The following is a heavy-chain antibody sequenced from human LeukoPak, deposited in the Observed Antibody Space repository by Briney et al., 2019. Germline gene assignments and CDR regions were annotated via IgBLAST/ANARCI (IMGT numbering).Heavy chain of an antibody. V-gene: IGHV1-3*01. J-gene: IGHJ4*02. CDR3: ARVGRLWFGDY. D-gene: IGHD3-10*01. CDR1: GYTFTSYA. CDR2: INAGNGNT. Sequence: ASVKVSCKASGYTFTSYAMHWVRQAPGQRPEWMGWINAGNGNTKYSQKFQGRVTITRDTSASTAYMELSSLRSEDTAVYYCARVGRLWFGDYWGQGTLVTVSS.